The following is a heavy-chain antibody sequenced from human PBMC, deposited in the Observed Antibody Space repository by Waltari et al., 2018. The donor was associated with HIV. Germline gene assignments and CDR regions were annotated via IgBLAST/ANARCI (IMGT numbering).Heavy chain of an antibody. V-gene: IGHV3-21*02. D-gene: IGHD6-13*01. J-gene: IGHJ5*02. CDR3: ARDSRGTSWSLNWFDP. CDR1: GFTFSDYS. Sequence: EVQLVDSGGGLVKPGGSLRLSCAASGFTFSDYSMNWVRQSPGKGWGGVSSISSSGSFIYYAHSVKGRFTIYRDNAQNSMYLQMNNLRADDSAMYYCARDSRGTSWSLNWFDPWGQGTLVTVSS. CDR2: ISSSGSFI.